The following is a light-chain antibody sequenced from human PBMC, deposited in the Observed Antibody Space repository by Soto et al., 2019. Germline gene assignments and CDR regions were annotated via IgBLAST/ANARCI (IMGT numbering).Light chain of an antibody. CDR1: SSNIGNNY. CDR3: GTWDSSLSVYV. J-gene: IGLJ1*01. Sequence: QSVLTQPPSVSAAPGQKVTISCSGSSSNIGNNYVSWYQQLPGTAPKLLIYDNNKRPSGIPDRFSDSKSGTSATLGITGLQTGDEADYYCGTWDSSLSVYVFGTGTKVTVL. V-gene: IGLV1-51*01. CDR2: DNN.